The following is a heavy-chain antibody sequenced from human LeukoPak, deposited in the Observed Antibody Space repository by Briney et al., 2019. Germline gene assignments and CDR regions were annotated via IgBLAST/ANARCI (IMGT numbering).Heavy chain of an antibody. D-gene: IGHD3-22*01. CDR3: ARADSSGYYFDY. CDR1: GGSISSGGYS. CDR2: IYHSGGT. V-gene: IGHV4-30-2*01. J-gene: IGHJ4*02. Sequence: PSQTLSLTCAVSGGSISSGGYSWSWIRQPPGKGLEWIGYIYHSGGTYYNPSLKSRVTISLDRSKNQFSLKLSSVTAADTAVYYCARADSSGYYFDYWGQGTLVTVSS.